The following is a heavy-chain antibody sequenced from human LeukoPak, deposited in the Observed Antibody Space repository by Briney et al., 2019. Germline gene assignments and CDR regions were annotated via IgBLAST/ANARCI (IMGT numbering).Heavy chain of an antibody. J-gene: IGHJ5*02. D-gene: IGHD6-13*01. CDR1: GYTFTSYY. V-gene: IGHV1-46*01. CDR2: INPSGGST. Sequence: ASVKVSCTASGYTFTSYYMHWVRQAPGQGLEWMGIINPSGGSTSYAQKFQGRVTMTRDTSISTAYMELSSLRSDDTAMYYCARMWSTATSGWNWFDPWGQGTLVTVSS. CDR3: ARMWSTATSGWNWFDP.